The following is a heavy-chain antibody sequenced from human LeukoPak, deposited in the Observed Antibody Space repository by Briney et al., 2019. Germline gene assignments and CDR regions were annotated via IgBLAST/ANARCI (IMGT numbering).Heavy chain of an antibody. CDR1: GGSISSNC. CDR3: ARSVDYFDNTGPHMMFDY. V-gene: IGHV4-59*01. D-gene: IGHD3-22*01. CDR2: IYYTGIT. J-gene: IGHJ4*02. Sequence: SETLSLTCTVPGGSISSNCWSWVRQPPGKGLEWMGYIYYTGITKYNPSLKSRVSMSVDTSKNQVFLRVNSVTAADTAVYHCARSVDYFDNTGPHMMFDYWGQGSQVTVSS.